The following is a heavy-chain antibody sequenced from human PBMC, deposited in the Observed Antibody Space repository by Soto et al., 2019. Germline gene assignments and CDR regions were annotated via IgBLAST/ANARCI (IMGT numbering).Heavy chain of an antibody. CDR2: MNPNSGNT. D-gene: IGHD1-26*01. J-gene: IGHJ5*02. V-gene: IGHV1-8*01. Sequence: ASVKVSCKASGYTFTSYDINWVRQATGQWLEWMGWMNPNSGNTGYAQKFQGRVTMTRNTSISTAYMELSSLRSEDTAVYYCAIGGSISGSYYDDWFDPWGQGTLVTVSS. CDR1: GYTFTSYD. CDR3: AIGGSISGSYYDDWFDP.